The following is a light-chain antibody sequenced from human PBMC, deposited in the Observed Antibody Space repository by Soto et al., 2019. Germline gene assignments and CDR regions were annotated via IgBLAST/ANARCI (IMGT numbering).Light chain of an antibody. CDR3: GTWDSSLSAGLTCV. CDR1: TSNIGNTY. V-gene: IGLV1-51*01. Sequence: QAVFTQPPSVSAAPGQKVTISCSGSTSNIGNTYVSSDQQPPGTAPKLLIYDNNKRPSGIPDRFSGYKSGTSATLGITGLQTGDEADYYCGTWDSSLSAGLTCVCGGGTQLTVL. J-gene: IGLJ3*02. CDR2: DNN.